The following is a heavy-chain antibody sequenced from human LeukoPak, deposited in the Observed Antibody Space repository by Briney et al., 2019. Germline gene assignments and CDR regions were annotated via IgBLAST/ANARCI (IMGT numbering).Heavy chain of an antibody. V-gene: IGHV3-23*01. CDR3: AKDSVGYYDSRGYYCPYH. CDR1: GFTFSSYA. CDR2: ISGSGGST. D-gene: IGHD3-22*01. Sequence: GGSLRLSCAASGFTFSSYAMSWVRQAPGKGLEWVSAISGSGGSTYYADSVKGRFTISRDNSKNTLYLQMNSLRAEDTAVYYCAKDSVGYYDSRGYYCPYHWGQGTLVTVSS. J-gene: IGHJ5*02.